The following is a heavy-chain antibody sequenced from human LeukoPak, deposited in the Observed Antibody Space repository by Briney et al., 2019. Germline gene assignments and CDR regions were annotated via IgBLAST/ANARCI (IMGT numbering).Heavy chain of an antibody. CDR1: GFTFSSYW. Sequence: PGGSLRLSCAASGFTFSSYWMHWVRQAPGKGLVWVSRINSDGSSTSYADSVKGRFTISRDNAKNTLYLQMNSLRAEDTAVYYCASGKLARFDAFDIWGPGTMVTVSS. CDR2: INSDGSST. V-gene: IGHV3-74*01. D-gene: IGHD1-1*01. J-gene: IGHJ3*02. CDR3: ASGKLARFDAFDI.